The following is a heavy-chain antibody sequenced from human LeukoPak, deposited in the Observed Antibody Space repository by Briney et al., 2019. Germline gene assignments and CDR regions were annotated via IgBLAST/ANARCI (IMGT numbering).Heavy chain of an antibody. CDR1: GGSISSSSYY. Sequence: SETLSLTCTVSGGSISSSSYYWGWIRQPPGKGLEWIGSIYYSGSTYYNPSLKSRVTISVDTSKNQFSLKLSSVTAADTAVYYRAREKCSSTSCYNPYYYYYMDVWGKGTTVTVSS. CDR2: IYYSGST. V-gene: IGHV4-39*07. D-gene: IGHD2-2*02. J-gene: IGHJ6*03. CDR3: AREKCSSTSCYNPYYYYYMDV.